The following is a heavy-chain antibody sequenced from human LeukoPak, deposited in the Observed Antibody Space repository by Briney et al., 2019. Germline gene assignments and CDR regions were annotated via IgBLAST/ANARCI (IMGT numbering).Heavy chain of an antibody. J-gene: IGHJ6*02. CDR1: GGSISSSNW. CDR2: IYYSGST. CDR3: ARVSSVTTLYYGMDV. V-gene: IGHV4-4*02. D-gene: IGHD4-17*01. Sequence: SGTLSLTCAVSGGSISSSNWWSWVRQHPGKGLEWIGYIYYSGSTYYNPSLNSRVTISLDTSKNQFSLKLSSVTAADTAVYYCARVSSVTTLYYGMDVWGQGTTVTVSS.